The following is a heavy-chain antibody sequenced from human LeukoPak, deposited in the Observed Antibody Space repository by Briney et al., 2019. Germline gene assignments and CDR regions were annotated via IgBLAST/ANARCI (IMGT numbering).Heavy chain of an antibody. D-gene: IGHD2-21*01. J-gene: IGHJ4*02. CDR1: GGSISSSSYY. Sequence: SETLSLTCTVSGGSISSSSYYWGWIRQPPGKGLEWIGSIYYSGSTYYNPSLKSRVTISVDTSKNQFSLKLSSVTAADTAVYYCARPVWQKYYFDYWGQGTLVTVSS. CDR3: ARPVWQKYYFDY. CDR2: IYYSGST. V-gene: IGHV4-39*01.